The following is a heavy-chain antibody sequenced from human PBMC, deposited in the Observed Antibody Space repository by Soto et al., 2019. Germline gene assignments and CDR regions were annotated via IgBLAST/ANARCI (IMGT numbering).Heavy chain of an antibody. CDR1: GGFISTYF. CDR2: IFYNGTT. Sequence: SETLSLTCTVSGGFISTYFWSWIRQVPGKGPEWIGYIFYNGTTNYNPSLKSRVTMSVDTSKNQFSLKLSSVTAADTAVYYCARLEQGAAYYYYYGMDVWGQGTTVTVSS. D-gene: IGHD2-15*01. J-gene: IGHJ6*02. V-gene: IGHV4-59*08. CDR3: ARLEQGAAYYYYYGMDV.